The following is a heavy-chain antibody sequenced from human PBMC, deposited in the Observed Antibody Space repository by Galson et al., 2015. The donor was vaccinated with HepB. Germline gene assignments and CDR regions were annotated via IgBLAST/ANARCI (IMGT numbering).Heavy chain of an antibody. J-gene: IGHJ5*02. CDR3: AKGGPGRSGMMINRSLVFDT. D-gene: IGHD3-16*01. CDR2: IPSDRSFR. Sequence: SLRLSCASSGFSFSNYAIHWVRQAPGKGLEWMAVIPSDRSFRYYSDTVKGRFTVSRDPSRSILYLQMTSLRVDDTAVYYCAKGGPGRSGMMINRSLVFDTGSQGTLVIVSS. CDR1: GFSFSNYA. V-gene: IGHV3-30*18.